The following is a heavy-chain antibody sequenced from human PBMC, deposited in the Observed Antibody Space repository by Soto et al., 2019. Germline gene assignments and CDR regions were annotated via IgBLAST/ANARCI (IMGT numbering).Heavy chain of an antibody. CDR1: GGTFSRYA. V-gene: IGHV1-69*01. CDR3: ARASIHGSSWYFWFDP. D-gene: IGHD6-13*01. CDR2: IIPVFGTT. J-gene: IGHJ5*01. Sequence: QVQLVQSGAEVRKPGSSVKVSCKASGGTFSRYAINWVRQAPGQGLEWMGGIIPVFGTTNYAQKFKGRVTITADESTSTVYMELNTLRSEDAAVYYCARASIHGSSWYFWFDPWGQGTLVTVSS.